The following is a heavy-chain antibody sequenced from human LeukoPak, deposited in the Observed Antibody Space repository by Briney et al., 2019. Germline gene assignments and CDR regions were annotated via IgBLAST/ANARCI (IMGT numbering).Heavy chain of an antibody. CDR3: AELGITMIGGV. CDR1: GFTFSNYW. V-gene: IGHV3-74*01. Sequence: GGSLRLSCVASGFTFSNYWMHWVGQARGKGLVWVSRINSDGMNTSYADSVKGRFTISRDNAKNSLYLQMNSLRAEDTAVYSCAELGITMIGGVWGKGTTVTISS. D-gene: IGHD3-10*02. J-gene: IGHJ6*04. CDR2: INSDGMNT.